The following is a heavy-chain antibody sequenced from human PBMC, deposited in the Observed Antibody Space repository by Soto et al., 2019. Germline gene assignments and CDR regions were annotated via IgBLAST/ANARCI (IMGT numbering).Heavy chain of an antibody. J-gene: IGHJ4*02. CDR2: IYNGGST. CDR1: GFTVSSNY. V-gene: IGHV3-53*01. D-gene: IGHD3-10*01. Sequence: PGGSLRLSCGASGFTVSSNYMSWVRQAPGKGLEWVSVIYNGGSTYYADSVKGRFTISRDNSKNTVYLQMNSLRAEDTAVYYCGGSGSYYTFDYWGQGTLVTVSS. CDR3: GGSGSYYTFDY.